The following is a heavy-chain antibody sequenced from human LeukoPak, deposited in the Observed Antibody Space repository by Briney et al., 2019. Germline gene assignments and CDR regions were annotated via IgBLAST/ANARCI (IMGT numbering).Heavy chain of an antibody. CDR1: GFTFNSYG. J-gene: IGHJ4*02. D-gene: IGHD6-19*01. CDR3: AKPPGAGPPAYYFDN. V-gene: IGHV3-30*02. Sequence: GGSLRLSCVASGFTFNSYGMNWVRQAPGKELEWVSFLRYDGRNQHYADSVGGRFTISRDNPNNTLYLQMNNLRPEDTAVYYFAKPPGAGPPAYYFDNWGQGPLVPV. CDR2: LRYDGRNQ.